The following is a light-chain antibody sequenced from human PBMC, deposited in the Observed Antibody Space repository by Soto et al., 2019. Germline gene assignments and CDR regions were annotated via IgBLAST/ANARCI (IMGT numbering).Light chain of an antibody. V-gene: IGLV2-14*01. CDR3: SSYTSTSTLLV. CDR1: SSDVGGYNY. CDR2: EVG. Sequence: QAVVTQPASVSGSPGQSITISCTGTSSDVGGYNYVSRYQQHPGKAPKLVIYEVGNRPSGVSNRFSASKSGNTASLTISGLQAEDEADYYCSSYTSTSTLLVFGGGTKLTVL. J-gene: IGLJ2*01.